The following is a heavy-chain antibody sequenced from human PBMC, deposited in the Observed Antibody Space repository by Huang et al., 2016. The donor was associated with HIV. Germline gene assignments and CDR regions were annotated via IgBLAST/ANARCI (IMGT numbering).Heavy chain of an antibody. CDR2: TSTRGTTI. V-gene: IGHV3-11*04. D-gene: IGHD3-10*01. J-gene: IGHJ4*02. CDR3: ARFGHRPSRGAMFYFDS. CDR1: GFTFSDYY. Sequence: QVQLVESGGGLVKPGGSLRLSCSTSGFTFSDYYMSWIRQTPGKGLDWVSYTSTRGTTIYYADSVKGRFTISRDNAKNSLYLHMNSLGVDDTAIYFCARFGHRPSRGAMFYFDSWGPGTLVTVSS.